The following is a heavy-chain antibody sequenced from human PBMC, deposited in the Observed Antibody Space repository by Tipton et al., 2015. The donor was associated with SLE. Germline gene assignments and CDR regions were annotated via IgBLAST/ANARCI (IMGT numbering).Heavy chain of an antibody. CDR3: ARGRQQRVRSSLGY. Sequence: SLRLSCTASRFTFNYYGMHWVRQAPGKGLEWVAFIRFDGSEEYHADSVKGRFTISRDNSKNTVDLQMNSLKAEDTAVYYCARGRQQRVRSSLGYWGQGTLVTVSS. J-gene: IGHJ4*02. V-gene: IGHV3-30*02. D-gene: IGHD3-16*01. CDR2: IRFDGSEE. CDR1: RFTFNYYG.